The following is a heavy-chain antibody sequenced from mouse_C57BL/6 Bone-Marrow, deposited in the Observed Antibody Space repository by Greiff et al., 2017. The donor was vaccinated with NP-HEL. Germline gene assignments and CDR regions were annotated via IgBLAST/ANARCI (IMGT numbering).Heavy chain of an antibody. J-gene: IGHJ3*01. D-gene: IGHD1-1*01. CDR1: GYTFTSYW. CDR2: IHPNSGST. V-gene: IGHV1-64*01. CDR3: AREFLIAYYYGSSPAWFAY. Sequence: QVQLQQPGAELVKPGASVKLSCKASGYTFTSYWMHWVKQRPGQGLEWIGMIHPNSGSTNYNEKFKSKATLTVDQSSSTAYMQLSSLTSEDSAVYYCAREFLIAYYYGSSPAWFAYWGQGTLVTVSA.